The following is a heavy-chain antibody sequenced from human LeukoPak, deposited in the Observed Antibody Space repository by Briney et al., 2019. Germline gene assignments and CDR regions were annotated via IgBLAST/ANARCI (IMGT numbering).Heavy chain of an antibody. V-gene: IGHV4-59*01. Sequence: SETLSLTCTVSGGSISSYYWSWIRQPPGKGLEWIGYIYYSGSTNYNPSLKSRVTISVDTSKNQFSLKLSSVTAADTTVYYRARNLKAGTWGNWFDPWGQGTLVTVSS. J-gene: IGHJ5*02. CDR1: GGSISSYY. CDR3: ARNLKAGTWGNWFDP. D-gene: IGHD6-19*01. CDR2: IYYSGST.